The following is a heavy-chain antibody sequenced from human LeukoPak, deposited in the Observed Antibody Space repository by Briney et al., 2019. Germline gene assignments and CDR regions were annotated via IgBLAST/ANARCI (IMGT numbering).Heavy chain of an antibody. V-gene: IGHV3-15*01. J-gene: IGHJ4*02. CDR3: TTATYYYDGSYYYLVIDY. D-gene: IGHD3-22*01. CDR2: IKSKTDGGTT. CDR1: GFTFSSYE. Sequence: GGSLRLSCAASGFTFSSYEMNWVRQAPGKGLEWVGRIKSKTDGGTTDYAAPVKGRFTISRDDSKNTLYLQMNSLKTEDTAVYFCTTATYYYDGSYYYLVIDYWGQGSLVTVSS.